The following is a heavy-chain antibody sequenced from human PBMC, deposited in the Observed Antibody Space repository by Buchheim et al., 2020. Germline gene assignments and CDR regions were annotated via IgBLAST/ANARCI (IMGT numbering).Heavy chain of an antibody. J-gene: IGHJ4*02. D-gene: IGHD2-15*01. V-gene: IGHV3-74*01. CDR3: VRDSSSYFDY. CDR1: GFTFRSYW. CDR2: INRDGSNT. Sequence: EVQLVESGGGLVQPGGSLRLPCAASGFTFRSYWMHWVRQAPGMGLVWVSRINRDGSNTNYADSVKGRFTIPRDNAKNKLYLQMNSLRGEDTAVYYCVRDSSSYFDYWGQGIL.